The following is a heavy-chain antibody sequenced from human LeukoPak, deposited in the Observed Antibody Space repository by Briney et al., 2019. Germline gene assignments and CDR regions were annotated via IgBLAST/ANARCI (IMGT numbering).Heavy chain of an antibody. D-gene: IGHD4-11*01. CDR1: GGTFSSYA. J-gene: IGHJ6*02. CDR2: IIPIFGTA. Sequence: ASVKVSCKASGGTFSSYAISWVRQAPGQGLEWMGGIIPIFGTANYAQNFQGRVTITADESTSTAYMELSSLRSEDTAVYYCASVVTSDVYYYYGMDVWGQGTTVTVSS. CDR3: ASVVTSDVYYYYGMDV. V-gene: IGHV1-69*13.